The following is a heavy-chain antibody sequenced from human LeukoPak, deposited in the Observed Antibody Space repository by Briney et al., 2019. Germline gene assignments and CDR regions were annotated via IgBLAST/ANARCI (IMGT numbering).Heavy chain of an antibody. Sequence: PSETLSLTCTVSGGSLGGHYWYWIRQPAGKGLEWIGRIYSSGSTNYAPSLKSRVTMSIDTSKKYVSLKLNTVTAADTAVYYCARLNGDRFDIWGQGAKVTVSS. V-gene: IGHV4-4*07. D-gene: IGHD2-8*01. J-gene: IGHJ3*02. CDR1: GGSLGGHY. CDR2: IYSSGST. CDR3: ARLNGDRFDI.